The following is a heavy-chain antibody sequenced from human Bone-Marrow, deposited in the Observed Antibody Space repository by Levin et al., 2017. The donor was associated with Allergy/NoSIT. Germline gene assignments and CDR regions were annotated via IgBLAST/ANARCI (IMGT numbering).Heavy chain of an antibody. J-gene: IGHJ3*02. Sequence: GGSLRLSCAASGFTFDDYAMHWVRQAPGKGLEWVSGISWNSGSIGYADSVKGRFTISRDNAKNSLYLQMNSLRAEDTALYYCAKESNYYDSSGYGHDAFDIWGQGTMVTVSS. CDR3: AKESNYYDSSGYGHDAFDI. D-gene: IGHD3-22*01. V-gene: IGHV3-9*01. CDR2: ISWNSGSI. CDR1: GFTFDDYA.